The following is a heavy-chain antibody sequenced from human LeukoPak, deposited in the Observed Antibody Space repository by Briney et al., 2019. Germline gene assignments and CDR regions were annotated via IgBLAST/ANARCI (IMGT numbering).Heavy chain of an antibody. V-gene: IGHV3-49*03. Sequence: GGSLRLSCTASGFTSGDYALSWFRQAPGKGLEWVSFISSKAYCGTTKYAASVRGRFTISRDYSKAIAYLQVDSLKTEDTGMYYCTRSLGSGWYIDYWGQGTLVTVSS. CDR1: GFTSGDYA. J-gene: IGHJ4*02. CDR2: ISSKAYCGTT. CDR3: TRSLGSGWYIDY. D-gene: IGHD6-19*01.